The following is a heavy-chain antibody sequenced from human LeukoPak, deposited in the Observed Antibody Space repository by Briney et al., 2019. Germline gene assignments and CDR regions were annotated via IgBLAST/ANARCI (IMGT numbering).Heavy chain of an antibody. CDR3: ARLTSSTNAFDI. J-gene: IGHJ3*02. V-gene: IGHV1-2*03. Sequence: LVASVNVSCKASGYTFTGYYMHWVRQAPGQGREWMGWINPNSGGTNYAQKFQGRVTMTRDTSISTAYMELSRLRSDDTAVYYCARLTSSTNAFDIWGQGTMVTVSS. D-gene: IGHD2-2*01. CDR2: INPNSGGT. CDR1: GYTFTGYY.